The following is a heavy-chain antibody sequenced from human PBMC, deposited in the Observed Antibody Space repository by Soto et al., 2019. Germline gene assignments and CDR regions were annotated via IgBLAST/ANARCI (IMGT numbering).Heavy chain of an antibody. D-gene: IGHD3-10*01. CDR2: IDPSDSYT. Sequence: GESLKISCKGSGYSFTSYWISWVRQMPGKGLEWMGRIDPSDSYTNYSPSFQGHVTISADKSISTAYLQWSSLKASDTAMYYCARHIDYYGSGSYRYYYYYGMDVWGQGTTVTVS. J-gene: IGHJ6*02. V-gene: IGHV5-10-1*01. CDR1: GYSFTSYW. CDR3: ARHIDYYGSGSYRYYYYYGMDV.